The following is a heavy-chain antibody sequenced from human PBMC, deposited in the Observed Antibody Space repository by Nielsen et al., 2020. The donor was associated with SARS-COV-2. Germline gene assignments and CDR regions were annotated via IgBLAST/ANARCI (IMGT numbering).Heavy chain of an antibody. CDR3: AREGEIAIYFDY. J-gene: IGHJ4*02. V-gene: IGHV3-9*01. Sequence: SLKISCAASGFTFDDYAMHWVRQAPGKGLERVSGISWNSGSIGYADSVKGRFTISRDNSKNSLYLQMNSLRAEDTALYHCAREGEIAIYFDYWGQGTLVTVSS. CDR2: ISWNSGSI. D-gene: IGHD2-21*01. CDR1: GFTFDDYA.